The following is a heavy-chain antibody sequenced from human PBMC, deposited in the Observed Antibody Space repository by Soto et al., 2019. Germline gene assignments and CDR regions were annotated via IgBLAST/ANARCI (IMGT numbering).Heavy chain of an antibody. CDR2: INPSGGST. D-gene: IGHD3-22*01. V-gene: IGHV1-46*01. Sequence: ASVKVSCKASGYTFTSYYMHWVRQAPGQGLEWMGIINPSGGSTSYAQKFQGRVTMTRDTSTSTVYMELSSLRSEDTAVYYCARQTPRGYSDSSGYLFEYWGQGTLVTVSS. CDR3: ARQTPRGYSDSSGYLFEY. CDR1: GYTFTSYY. J-gene: IGHJ4*02.